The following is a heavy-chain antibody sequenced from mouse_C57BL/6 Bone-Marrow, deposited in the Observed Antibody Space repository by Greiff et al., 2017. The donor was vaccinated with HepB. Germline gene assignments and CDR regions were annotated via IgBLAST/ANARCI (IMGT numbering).Heavy chain of an antibody. V-gene: IGHV1-64*01. D-gene: IGHD1-1*01. CDR1: GYTFTSYW. Sequence: QVHVKQPGAELVKPGASVKLSCKASGYTFTSYWMHWVKQRPGQGLEWIGMIHPNSGSTNYNEKFKSKATLTVDKSSSTAYMQLSSLTSEDSAVYYCATIHYGSSWFADWGQGTLVTVSA. CDR3: ATIHYGSSWFAD. CDR2: IHPNSGST. J-gene: IGHJ3*01.